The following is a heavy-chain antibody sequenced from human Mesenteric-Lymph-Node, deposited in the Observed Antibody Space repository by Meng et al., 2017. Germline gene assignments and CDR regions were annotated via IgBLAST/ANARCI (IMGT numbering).Heavy chain of an antibody. J-gene: IGHJ3*01. CDR3: AKALDSAGYYYTEAFDL. Sequence: GGSLRLSCAASGFTFSDYYMSWIRQAPGKGLEWVSYISSSSSTIYYADSVKGRFTISRDNAKNSLYLQMNSLRAEDTAVYYCAKALDSAGYYYTEAFDLWGQGTMVTVSS. CDR1: GFTFSDYY. D-gene: IGHD3-22*01. CDR2: ISSSSSTI. V-gene: IGHV3-11*01.